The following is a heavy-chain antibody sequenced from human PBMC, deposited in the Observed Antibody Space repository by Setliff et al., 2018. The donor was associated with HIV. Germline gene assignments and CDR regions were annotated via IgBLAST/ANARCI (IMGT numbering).Heavy chain of an antibody. V-gene: IGHV4-39*01. Sequence: SETLSLTCTVSSASISSSGYYWGWIRQPPGKGLEWIGSIYYSGSTYYNPSLKSRVTLSVDTSENQYSLKLTSLIAADTAVYYCARSLAYCSGGGCSSGNYYYMDVWGKGTTVTVSS. CDR2: IYYSGST. D-gene: IGHD2-15*01. CDR1: SASISSSGYY. CDR3: ARSLAYCSGGGCSSGNYYYMDV. J-gene: IGHJ6*03.